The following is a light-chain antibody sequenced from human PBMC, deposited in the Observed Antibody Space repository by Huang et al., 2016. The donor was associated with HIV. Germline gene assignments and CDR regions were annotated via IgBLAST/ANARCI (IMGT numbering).Light chain of an antibody. J-gene: IGKJ2*01. CDR3: QQTYSTPKT. CDR2: TTS. V-gene: IGKV1-39*01. Sequence: DIQMTQSPSSLSASVGDRVTITCRTSQRISSYLHWFQQKPGKAPKLLIHTTSRLQGGVSSRFSGSGSGTHFTLTINSLQPEDSATYYCQQTYSTPKTFGQGTKLEIK. CDR1: QRISSY.